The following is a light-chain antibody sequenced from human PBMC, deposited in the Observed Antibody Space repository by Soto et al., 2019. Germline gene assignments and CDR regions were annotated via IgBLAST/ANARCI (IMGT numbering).Light chain of an antibody. CDR3: QQYGSSPIT. Sequence: EIVLTQSPGTLSLSPGERATLSCRARQSVTSSYLAWYQQTPGQAPRLLIYGASSRATGIPDRFSGSGSGTDFTLTISRLEPEDFAVYYCQQYGSSPITFGQGTRLEIK. CDR1: QSVTSSY. J-gene: IGKJ5*01. V-gene: IGKV3-20*01. CDR2: GAS.